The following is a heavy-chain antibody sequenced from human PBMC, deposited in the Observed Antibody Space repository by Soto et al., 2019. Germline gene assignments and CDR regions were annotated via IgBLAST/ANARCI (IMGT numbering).Heavy chain of an antibody. Sequence: QEQLMESGGGVVQPGRSLRLSCVASGFSFSSQAMHWVRQAPGKGLEWVAAISNDGNRQLYADSVKDRFTISRDNSRNTLDVQMNKMRTEDTGVYFCARDIYSYGSVGTPDIWGQGTMVTVSS. V-gene: IGHV3-30-3*01. CDR2: ISNDGNRQ. J-gene: IGHJ3*02. CDR1: GFSFSSQA. D-gene: IGHD5-18*01. CDR3: ARDIYSYGSVGTPDI.